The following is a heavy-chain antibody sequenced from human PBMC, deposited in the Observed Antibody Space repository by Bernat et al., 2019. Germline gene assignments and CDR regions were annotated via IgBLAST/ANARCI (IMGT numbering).Heavy chain of an antibody. CDR2: IYYSGST. V-gene: IGHV4-39*01. D-gene: IGHD5-12*01. CDR1: GGSISSSSYY. CDR3: ASEGYSGYDPFDY. J-gene: IGHJ4*02. Sequence: QLQLQESGPGLVKPSETLSLTCTVSGGSISSSSYYWGWIRQPPGKGLEWIGSIYYSGSTYYNPSLKSRVTISVDTSKNQFSPKLSSVTAADTAVYYCASEGYSGYDPFDYWGQGTLVTVSS.